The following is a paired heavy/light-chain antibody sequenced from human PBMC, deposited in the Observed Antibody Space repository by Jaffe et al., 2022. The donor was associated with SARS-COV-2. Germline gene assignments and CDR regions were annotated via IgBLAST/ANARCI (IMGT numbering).Heavy chain of an antibody. D-gene: IGHD5-12*01. Sequence: EVQLLESGGGLVQPGGSLRLSCAASGFTFSSYVMNWVRQAPGKGLEWVSGISSSGGTTYHADSVEGRFTISRDNSKNTLFLQMNSLRAEDTAVYYCAKERWLQSGFDPWGQGTLVTVSS. CDR1: GFTFSSYV. CDR2: ISSSGGTT. V-gene: IGHV3-23*01. CDR3: AKERWLQSGFDP. J-gene: IGHJ5*02.
Light chain of an antibody. CDR1: QGISSY. CDR3: QQLNSYPYT. Sequence: DIQLTQSPSFLSASVGDRVTITCRASQGISSYLAWYQQTPGKAPNLLIYTASTLQSGVPSRFSGSGSGTEFTLTISSLQPEDFATYYCQQLNSYPYTFGQGTKLEIK. J-gene: IGKJ2*01. CDR2: TAS. V-gene: IGKV1-9*01.